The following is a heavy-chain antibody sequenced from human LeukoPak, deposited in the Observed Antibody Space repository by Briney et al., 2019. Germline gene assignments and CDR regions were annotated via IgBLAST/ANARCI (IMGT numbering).Heavy chain of an antibody. CDR3: ARLDCISNTCYNY. V-gene: IGHV4-59*08. Sequence: SETLSLTCTVSGGSITSDYWSWIRQSPGKGLEWIGYINYGGNSDYNPSLNSRVTISVNRSKKQVSLKMRSMTAADTAVYYCARLDCISNTCYNYWAPGALVTVSS. CDR2: INYGGNS. J-gene: IGHJ4*02. D-gene: IGHD3-10*01. CDR1: GGSITSDY.